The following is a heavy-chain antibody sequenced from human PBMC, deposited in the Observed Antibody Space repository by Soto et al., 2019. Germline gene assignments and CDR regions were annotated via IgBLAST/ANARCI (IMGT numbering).Heavy chain of an antibody. Sequence: GASVKVSCKASGGTFSSYAISWVRQAPGQGLEWMGGIIPIFGTANYAQKFQGRVTITADESTSTAYMELSSLRSEDTAVYYCARTNAHYYDSSGYYWPFDYWGQGTLVTVS. CDR3: ARTNAHYYDSSGYYWPFDY. CDR2: IIPIFGTA. CDR1: GGTFSSYA. D-gene: IGHD3-22*01. J-gene: IGHJ4*02. V-gene: IGHV1-69*13.